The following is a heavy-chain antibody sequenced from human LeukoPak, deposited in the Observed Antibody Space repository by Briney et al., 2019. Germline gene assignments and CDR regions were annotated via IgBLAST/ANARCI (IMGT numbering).Heavy chain of an antibody. Sequence: GGSLRLSCTASGFTFGDYAMSWVRQAPGKGLEWVGFIRSRAYGGTTEYAASVKGRFTISRDDSKSIAYLQMNSLKTEDTAVYYCTREATFDYWGQGTLVTVSS. CDR1: GFTFGDYA. V-gene: IGHV3-49*04. CDR3: TREATFDY. J-gene: IGHJ4*02. CDR2: IRSRAYGGTT.